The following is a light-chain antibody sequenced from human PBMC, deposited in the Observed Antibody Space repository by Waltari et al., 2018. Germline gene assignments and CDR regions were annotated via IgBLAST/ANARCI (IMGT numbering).Light chain of an antibody. Sequence: QAALTPPASGAGCPGQSITYACTGTSSDVGGYEYVSWHQQHPGKAPKLMLYDVRNRPSGVSNRFSGSKSGNTASLTISGLQAEDEADYYCSSYTSSTTYVLGTGTKVTVL. CDR2: DVR. CDR1: SSDVGGYEY. J-gene: IGLJ1*01. V-gene: IGLV2-14*03. CDR3: SSYTSSTTYV.